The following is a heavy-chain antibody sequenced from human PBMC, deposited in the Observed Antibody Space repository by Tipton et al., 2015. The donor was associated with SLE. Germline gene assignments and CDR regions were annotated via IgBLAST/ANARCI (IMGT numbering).Heavy chain of an antibody. V-gene: IGHV4-59*11. CDR3: ARALEMNYFDY. D-gene: IGHD5-24*01. Sequence: TLSLTCSVSGGSITSHYWSWIRQPPGKGLEWIGYIYYTGSTNYNPSLKSRVTISVDTSKNQFSLKLSSVTAADTAVYYCARALEMNYFDYWGQGTLVTVSS. CDR2: IYYTGST. J-gene: IGHJ4*02. CDR1: GGSITSHY.